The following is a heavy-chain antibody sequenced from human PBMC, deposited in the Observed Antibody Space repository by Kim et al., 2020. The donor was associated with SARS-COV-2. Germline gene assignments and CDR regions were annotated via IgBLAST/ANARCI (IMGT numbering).Heavy chain of an antibody. J-gene: IGHJ4*02. CDR3: ASLCIAVAGSPFDY. D-gene: IGHD6-19*01. V-gene: IGHV4-31*02. Sequence: NPPLKSRVTISVDTSKNQFSLKLSSVTAADTAVYYCASLCIAVAGSPFDYWGQGTLVTVSS.